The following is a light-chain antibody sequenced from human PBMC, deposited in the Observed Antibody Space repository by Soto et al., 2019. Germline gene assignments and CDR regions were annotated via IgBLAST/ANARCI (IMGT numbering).Light chain of an antibody. CDR2: GAS. CDR1: QSVSSSY. Sequence: EIVLTQSPGTLSLSPGERATLSCRASQSVSSSYLAWYPQKPGQAPRLLIYGASIRATGIPDRFSGSRSGTDFTLTIRRLEPEDFAVYYCQQYGSSPRTFGKGTKVEI. V-gene: IGKV3-20*01. CDR3: QQYGSSPRT. J-gene: IGKJ1*01.